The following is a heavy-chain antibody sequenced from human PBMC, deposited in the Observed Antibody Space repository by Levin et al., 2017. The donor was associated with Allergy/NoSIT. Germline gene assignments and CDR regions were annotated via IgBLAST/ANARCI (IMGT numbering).Heavy chain of an antibody. CDR2: IYANGRI. Sequence: SQTLSLTCAVSGGSISTYYWSWIRQPPGKGLEWIGYIYANGRIIYNPSLMSRVTISVESSKNQFSLKLSSVAAADTAIYYCARVHCSSSSCYDFDYWGQGTLVTVSS. D-gene: IGHD2-2*01. J-gene: IGHJ4*02. CDR3: ARVHCSSSSCYDFDY. V-gene: IGHV4-59*01. CDR1: GGSISTYY.